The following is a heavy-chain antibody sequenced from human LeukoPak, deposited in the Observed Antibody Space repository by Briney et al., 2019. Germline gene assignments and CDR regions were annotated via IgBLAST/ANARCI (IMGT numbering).Heavy chain of an antibody. CDR2: TRRMGYEGTT. J-gene: IGHJ6*02. D-gene: IGHD5-24*01. V-gene: IGHV3-49*04. CDR3: TRAPTGRWLYYGMDV. Sequence: TAGSLRLSCITSGFTFGDHAVSWDRQVPGKVLDWVGSTRRMGYEGTTEYAASVKGRFTIPRDDSKSIAYLQMNSLKSEDTAVYYCTRAPTGRWLYYGMDVWGQGTTVIV. CDR1: GFTFGDHA.